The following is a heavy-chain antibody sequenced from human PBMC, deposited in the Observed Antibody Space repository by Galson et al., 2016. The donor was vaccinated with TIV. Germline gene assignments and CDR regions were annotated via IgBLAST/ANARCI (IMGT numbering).Heavy chain of an antibody. CDR1: GFSLTTSGVG. V-gene: IGHV2-5*02. Sequence: PALVKPTQTLTLTCTFSGFSLTTSGVGVGWIRQPSGKAPEWLAIIYWDDDKRYSPSLRSRLTISKDTSKNQVVLTMTNMDPVDTATYYCPHRLSRMHGMDVWGQGTTITVSS. CDR3: PHRLSRMHGMDV. CDR2: IYWDDDK. J-gene: IGHJ6*02. D-gene: IGHD1-14*01.